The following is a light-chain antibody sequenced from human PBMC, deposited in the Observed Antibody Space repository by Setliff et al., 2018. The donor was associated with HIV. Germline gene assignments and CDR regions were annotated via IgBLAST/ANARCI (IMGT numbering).Light chain of an antibody. Sequence: QSALTQPASVSGPPGRSITISCTGTSSDVGGYNYVSWYQQHPGKAPKLMIYEVSNRPSGVSNRFSGSKSGNTASLTISGLQAEDEADYYCSSYASSSTLYVFGTGTKVTVL. V-gene: IGLV2-14*01. CDR1: SSDVGGYNY. CDR3: SSYASSSTLYV. CDR2: EVS. J-gene: IGLJ1*01.